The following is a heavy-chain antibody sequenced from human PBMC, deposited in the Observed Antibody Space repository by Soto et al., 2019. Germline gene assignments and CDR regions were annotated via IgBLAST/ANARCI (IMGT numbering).Heavy chain of an antibody. CDR3: AKGPMHNSGWLDTFDP. Sequence: GGSLRLSCAASGFTFDDYAMHWVRQAPGKGLEWVSGISWNSGSIGYADSVKGRFTISRDNAKNSLYLQMNSLRAEDTALYYCAKGPMHNSGWLDTFDPWGQGTLVTVSS. J-gene: IGHJ5*02. D-gene: IGHD3-10*01. V-gene: IGHV3-9*01. CDR1: GFTFDDYA. CDR2: ISWNSGSI.